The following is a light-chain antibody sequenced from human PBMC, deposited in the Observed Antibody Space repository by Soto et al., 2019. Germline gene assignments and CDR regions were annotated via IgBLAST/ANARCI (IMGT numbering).Light chain of an antibody. CDR3: QQYYSYPPIT. CDR1: QSVNSW. Sequence: DIQMTQSPSTLSAYVGDSVTITCRASQSVNSWLAWYQQKPGKAPNLLIYAASTLQSGVPSRFSGSGSGTDFTLTISCLQSEDFATYYCQQYYSYPPITFGQGTRLEIK. V-gene: IGKV1-5*01. J-gene: IGKJ5*01. CDR2: AAS.